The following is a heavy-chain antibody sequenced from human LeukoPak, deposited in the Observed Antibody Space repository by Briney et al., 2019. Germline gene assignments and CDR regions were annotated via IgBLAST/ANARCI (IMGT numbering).Heavy chain of an antibody. J-gene: IGHJ4*02. CDR2: IKSKTDGGTT. V-gene: IGHV3-15*01. CDR3: TTDGGLRFLEWLFPRYYFDY. D-gene: IGHD3-3*01. CDR1: GFTFSSYS. Sequence: PGGSLRLSCAASGFTFSSYSMNWVRQAPGKGLEWVGRIKSKTDGGTTDYAAPVKGRFTISRDDSKNTLYLQMNSLKTEDTAVYYCTTDGGLRFLEWLFPRYYFDYWGQGTLVTVSS.